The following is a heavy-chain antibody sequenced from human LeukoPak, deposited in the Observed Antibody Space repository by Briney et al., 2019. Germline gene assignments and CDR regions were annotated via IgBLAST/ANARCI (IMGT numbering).Heavy chain of an antibody. V-gene: IGHV3-21*01. CDR1: GFSFSTYS. CDR3: ARGGYCNSSSCYVID. D-gene: IGHD2-2*01. J-gene: IGHJ4*02. Sequence: GGSLRLSCAASGFSFSTYSMSWVRLTPGKGLEWVSSISKSNAYIYYADSVKGRFTLSRDNGKISLYLQMNSLRAEDTAVYYCARGGYCNSSSCYVIDWGQGTPITVSS. CDR2: ISKSNAYI.